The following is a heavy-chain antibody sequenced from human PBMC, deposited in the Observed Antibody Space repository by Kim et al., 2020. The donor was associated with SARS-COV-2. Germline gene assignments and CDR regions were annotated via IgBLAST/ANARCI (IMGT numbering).Heavy chain of an antibody. CDR2: LYINNKA. CDR3: TGRGFNYGPGVDY. Sequence: GGSLRLSCAASGITVSSNYMSWVRQAPGRGLEWVSVLYINNKAYYADSVKDRFTVSRDNSQNTLYLQMNSLSPEDTALYYCTGRGFNYGPGVDYWGQGTLVTVSS. V-gene: IGHV3-66*01. J-gene: IGHJ4*02. D-gene: IGHD5-18*01. CDR1: GITVSSNY.